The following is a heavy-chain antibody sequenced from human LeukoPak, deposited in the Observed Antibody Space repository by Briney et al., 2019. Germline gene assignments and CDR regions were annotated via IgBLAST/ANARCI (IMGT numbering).Heavy chain of an antibody. D-gene: IGHD2/OR15-2a*01. CDR1: GGSISSYY. CDR2: IYYSGST. Sequence: SETLSLTCTVSGGSISSYYWSWIRQPPGKGLEWIGYIYYSGSTNYNPSLRSRVTISVDTSKNQFSLKLSSVTAADTAVYYCARVSMGTTWYYYYYMDVWGKGTTVTVSS. V-gene: IGHV4-59*01. CDR3: ARVSMGTTWYYYYYMDV. J-gene: IGHJ6*03.